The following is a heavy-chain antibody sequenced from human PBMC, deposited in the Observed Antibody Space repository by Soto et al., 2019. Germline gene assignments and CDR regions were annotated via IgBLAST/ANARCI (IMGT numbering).Heavy chain of an antibody. Sequence: QVQLVESGGGLAKPGGSLRFSCAASGFTFSDHYMTWIRQAPGKGLEWISYINPTGSYTHYADSVKGRFSISRDNAENSLYLQMNSLRPEDTALYYCARGHHSMDVWGQGATVTVSS. CDR2: INPTGSYT. J-gene: IGHJ6*02. CDR1: GFTFSDHY. V-gene: IGHV3-11*06. CDR3: ARGHHSMDV.